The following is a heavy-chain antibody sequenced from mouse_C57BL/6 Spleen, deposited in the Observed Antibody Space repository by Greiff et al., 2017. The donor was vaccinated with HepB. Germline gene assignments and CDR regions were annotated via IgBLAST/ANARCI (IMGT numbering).Heavy chain of an antibody. V-gene: IGHV3-6*01. Sequence: EVKLVESGPGLVKPSQSLSLTCSVTGYSITSGYYWNWIRQFPGNKLEWMGYISYDGSNNYNPSLKNRISITRDTSKNQFFLKLNSVTTEDTATYYCARSYYDYPDYWGQGTTLTVSS. D-gene: IGHD2-4*01. CDR3: ARSYYDYPDY. CDR2: ISYDGSN. CDR1: GYSITSGYY. J-gene: IGHJ2*01.